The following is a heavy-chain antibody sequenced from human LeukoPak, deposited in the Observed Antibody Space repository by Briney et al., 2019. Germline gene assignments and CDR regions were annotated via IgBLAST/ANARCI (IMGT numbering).Heavy chain of an antibody. CDR3: ASLRGLVIPAAIRPY. D-gene: IGHD2-2*01. CDR1: GFTFSSYE. CDR2: ISRSGNTI. Sequence: PGGSLRLSCAASGFTFSSYEFNWVRQAPGKGLEWVSYISRSGNTIYYADSVKGRFTISRDNAKSSLYLQMNSLRADDTAVYYCASLRGLVIPAAIRPYWGQGTLVTVSS. V-gene: IGHV3-48*03. J-gene: IGHJ4*02.